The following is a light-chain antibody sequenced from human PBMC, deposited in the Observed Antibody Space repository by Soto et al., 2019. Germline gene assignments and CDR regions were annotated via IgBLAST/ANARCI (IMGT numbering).Light chain of an antibody. Sequence: EIVLTQSPGTLSLSPGEGATLSCRASQSVSSTFLAWYQQKPGQAPRLLIYGASFRATGIPDRFSGSGSGTDFTLTISRLAPEDFVVYYCQQYGNSRYTFGQGTKLEIK. CDR2: GAS. V-gene: IGKV3-20*01. J-gene: IGKJ2*01. CDR3: QQYGNSRYT. CDR1: QSVSSTF.